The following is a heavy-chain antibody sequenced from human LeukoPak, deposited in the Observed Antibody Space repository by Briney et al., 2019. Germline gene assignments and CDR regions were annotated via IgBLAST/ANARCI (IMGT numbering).Heavy chain of an antibody. D-gene: IGHD3-3*01. CDR2: IYTTGRT. Sequence: SETLSLTCTVSGGSITSGSYYWSWIRQPAGKELEWIGHIYTTGRTSYNPSLKSRVTMSRDTSKNQFSLKLSSVTAADTAVYYCASRQRFDFWSGYPTGYWGQGTLVTVSS. J-gene: IGHJ4*02. V-gene: IGHV4-61*09. CDR3: ASRQRFDFWSGYPTGY. CDR1: GGSITSGSYY.